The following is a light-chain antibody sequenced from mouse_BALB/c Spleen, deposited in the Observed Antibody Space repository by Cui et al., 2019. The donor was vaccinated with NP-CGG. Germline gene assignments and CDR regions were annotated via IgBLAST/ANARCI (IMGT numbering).Light chain of an antibody. V-gene: IGLV1*01. CDR2: GTN. CDR3: ALWYSNHWV. CDR1: TGAVTTSNY. Sequence: AVVPQESAPTTSPGETVTLTCRSSTGAVTTSNYANWVQEKPDHLFTGLIGGTNNRAPGVPARFSGSLIGDKAALTITGAQTEDEAMYFCALWYSNHWVFGGGTKLTVL. J-gene: IGLJ1*01.